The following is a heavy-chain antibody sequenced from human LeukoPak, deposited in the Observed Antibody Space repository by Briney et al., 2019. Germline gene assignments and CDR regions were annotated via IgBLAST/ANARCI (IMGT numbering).Heavy chain of an antibody. Sequence: SVTLSLTCTVSGGSISSGGYYWSWIRQHPGKGLEWIGYIYHSGSTYYNPSLKSRLTISVDTSKNQFSLKLSSVTAADTAIYYCARDSHTSGYYYVDYWGQGTLVTVSS. CDR2: IYHSGST. CDR1: GGSISSGGYY. CDR3: ARDSHTSGYYYVDY. J-gene: IGHJ4*02. D-gene: IGHD3-22*01. V-gene: IGHV4-31*03.